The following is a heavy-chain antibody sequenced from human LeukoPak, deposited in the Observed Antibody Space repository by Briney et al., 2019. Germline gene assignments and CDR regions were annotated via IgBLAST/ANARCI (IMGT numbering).Heavy chain of an antibody. CDR1: GFLFSSFE. V-gene: IGHV3-48*03. Sequence: GSLRLSCAASGFLFSSFEVNWVRQAPGKGLEWVSYISSSGITIYYADSVKGRFTISRDNAKNSLYLQMNSLRAEDTAVYYCAREMGGYPFDYWGQGTLVTVSS. CDR3: AREMGGYPFDY. CDR2: ISSSGITI. D-gene: IGHD5-12*01. J-gene: IGHJ4*02.